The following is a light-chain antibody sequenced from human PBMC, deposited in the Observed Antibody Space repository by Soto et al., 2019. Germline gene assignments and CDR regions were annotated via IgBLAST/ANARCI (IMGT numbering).Light chain of an antibody. V-gene: IGKV3-11*01. J-gene: IGKJ1*01. CDR1: QNIARY. CDR2: DAS. CDR3: QQGSSRPPT. Sequence: EIVLTQSPVTLSLSPGAIATLSCRASQNIARYLAWYQQKPGQAPRLLISDASNRATGIPARFSASGSGTDFTLTINSLEPEDFAVYYCQQGSSRPPTFGQGTKVEVK.